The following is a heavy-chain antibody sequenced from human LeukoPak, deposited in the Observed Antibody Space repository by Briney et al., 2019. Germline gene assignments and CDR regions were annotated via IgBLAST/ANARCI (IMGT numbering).Heavy chain of an antibody. J-gene: IGHJ1*01. CDR2: ISDSGGST. D-gene: IGHD6-19*01. CDR1: GFPFSSYA. Sequence: GGSLRLSCAASGFPFSSYAMSWVRQAPGEGLEWVSGISDSGGSTYYADSVKGRFTISRDNSKNTLYLQMNSLRAEDTALYYCAKEVEGAGVYSSGWYSPGWFGLSYAEYFQHWGQGTLVTVSS. CDR3: AKEVEGAGVYSSGWYSPGWFGLSYAEYFQH. V-gene: IGHV3-23*01.